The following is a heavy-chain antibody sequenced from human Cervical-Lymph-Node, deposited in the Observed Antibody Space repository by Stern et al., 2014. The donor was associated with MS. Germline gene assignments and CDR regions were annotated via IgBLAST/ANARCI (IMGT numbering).Heavy chain of an antibody. CDR2: VIPIFGTA. CDR3: ARDRRCSGGSCLIFDY. Sequence: VQLVQSGAGVKKPGSSVKVSCKASGGTFSSYAISWVRQAPGQGLEWMGGVIPIFGTANYAQKFQGRVTITADESTSTAYMELSSLRSEDTAVYYCARDRRCSGGSCLIFDYWGQGTLVTVSS. V-gene: IGHV1-69*01. D-gene: IGHD2-15*01. J-gene: IGHJ4*02. CDR1: GGTFSSYA.